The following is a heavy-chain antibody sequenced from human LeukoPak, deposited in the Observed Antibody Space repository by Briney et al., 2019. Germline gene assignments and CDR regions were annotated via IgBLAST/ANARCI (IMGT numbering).Heavy chain of an antibody. CDR1: GFTVSSNY. V-gene: IGHV3-66*02. D-gene: IGHD3-3*01. CDR2: IYSGGST. CDR3: ARVEAPLPFWSGVLTPRPGYMDV. J-gene: IGHJ6*03. Sequence: GGSLRLSCAASGFTVSSNYMSWVRQARGKGVEWVSVIYSGGSTYYADSVKGRFTISRDNSKNTLYLQMNSLRAEDTAVYYCARVEAPLPFWSGVLTPRPGYMDVWGKGTTVTVSS.